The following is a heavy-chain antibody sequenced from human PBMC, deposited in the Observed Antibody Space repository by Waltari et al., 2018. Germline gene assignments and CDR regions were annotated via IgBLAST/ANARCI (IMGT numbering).Heavy chain of an antibody. V-gene: IGHV1-69*01. CDR1: GGTFSSYA. D-gene: IGHD1-7*01. CDR2: IIPIFGTA. CDR3: ARDRPQYNWNYAWFDP. Sequence: QVQLVQSGAEVKKPGSSVKVSCKASGGTFSSYAISWVRQAPGQGLEWMAGIIPIFGTANYAQKFQGRVKITADESTSTAYMELSSLRSEDTAVYYCARDRPQYNWNYAWFDPWGQGTLVTVSS. J-gene: IGHJ5*02.